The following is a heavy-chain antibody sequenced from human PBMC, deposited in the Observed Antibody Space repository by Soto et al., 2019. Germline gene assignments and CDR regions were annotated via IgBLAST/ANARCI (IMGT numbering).Heavy chain of an antibody. J-gene: IGHJ5*02. CDR1: GYIFTGYY. V-gene: IGHV1-2*02. CDR2: FTPNSGGT. CDR3: ARGDFDSSANYYAGWFDP. D-gene: IGHD3-22*01. Sequence: QVQLVQSGAEVKKPGASVKVSCKASGYIFTGYYMHWLRQAPGQGLEWMGGFTPNSGGTKYAQKFQGRVTMTNDTSINTAYMELSGLISDDTAVYYCARGDFDSSANYYAGWFDPWGQGTLVTVSS.